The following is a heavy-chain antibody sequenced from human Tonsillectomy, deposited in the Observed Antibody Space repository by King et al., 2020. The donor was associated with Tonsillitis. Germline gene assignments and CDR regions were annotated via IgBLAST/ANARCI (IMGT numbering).Heavy chain of an antibody. Sequence: VQLVESGGGLVQPGGSLRLSCDASGFTFSSSWMAWVRQAPGKGLEWVAGIKEDGSEQYYVDSVQGRFPISRDNPKKSLYLQMNSLRADDTALYYCARDSGYSAFDIWGQGTMVIVSS. D-gene: IGHD5-18*01. V-gene: IGHV3-7*04. CDR3: ARDSGYSAFDI. CDR1: GFTFSSSW. J-gene: IGHJ3*02. CDR2: IKEDGSEQ.